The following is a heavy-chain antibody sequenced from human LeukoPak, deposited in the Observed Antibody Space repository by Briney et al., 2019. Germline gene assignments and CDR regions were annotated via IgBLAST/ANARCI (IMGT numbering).Heavy chain of an antibody. CDR3: ARDRGAAANNWFDP. CDR2: IIPIFGIA. J-gene: IGHJ5*02. CDR1: GGTFSSYA. D-gene: IGHD2-2*01. V-gene: IGHV1-69*04. Sequence: VASVKVSCKASGGTFSSYAIRWVRQAPGQGLEWMGRIIPIFGIANYAQKFQGRVTITADKSTSTAYMELSSLRSEDTAVYYCARDRGAAANNWFDPWGQGTLVTVSS.